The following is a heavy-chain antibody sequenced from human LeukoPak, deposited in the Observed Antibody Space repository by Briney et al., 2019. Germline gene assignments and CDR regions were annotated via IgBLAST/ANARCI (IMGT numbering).Heavy chain of an antibody. Sequence: ASVKVSCKASGGTFSSYAISWVRQAPGQGLEWMGWISAYNGNTNYAQKLQGRVTMTTDTSTSTAYMELRSLRSDDTAVYYCARGYCSSTSCYAVGYAGYYYYYMDVWGKGTTVTVSS. J-gene: IGHJ6*03. D-gene: IGHD2-2*01. V-gene: IGHV1-18*01. CDR3: ARGYCSSTSCYAVGYAGYYYYYMDV. CDR2: ISAYNGNT. CDR1: GGTFSSYA.